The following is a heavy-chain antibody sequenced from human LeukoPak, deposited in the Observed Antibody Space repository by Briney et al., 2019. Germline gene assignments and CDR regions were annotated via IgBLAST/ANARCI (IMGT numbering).Heavy chain of an antibody. CDR1: GYTFTSYG. CDR2: IIPILGIA. CDR3: ARYSGSSGYYPFDY. D-gene: IGHD3-22*01. V-gene: IGHV1-69*04. Sequence: SVKVSCKASGYTFTSYGISWVRQAPGQGLEWMGRIIPILGIANYAQKFQGRVTITADKSTSTAYMELSSLRPEDTAVYYCARYSGSSGYYPFDYWGQGTLVTVSS. J-gene: IGHJ4*02.